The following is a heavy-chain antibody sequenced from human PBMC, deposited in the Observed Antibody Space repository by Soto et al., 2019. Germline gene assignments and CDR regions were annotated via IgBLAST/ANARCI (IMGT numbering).Heavy chain of an antibody. CDR2: ISYDGSNK. CDR3: AKDFYIRIVVVPAAPNYFDL. J-gene: IGHJ2*01. CDR1: GFTFSSYG. Sequence: GGSLRLSCAASGFTFSSYGMHWVRQAPGKGLEWVAVISYDGSNKYYADSVKGRFTISRDNSKNTLYLQMNSLRAEDTAVYYCAKDFYIRIVVVPAAPNYFDLWGRGTLVTVSS. D-gene: IGHD2-2*01. V-gene: IGHV3-30*18.